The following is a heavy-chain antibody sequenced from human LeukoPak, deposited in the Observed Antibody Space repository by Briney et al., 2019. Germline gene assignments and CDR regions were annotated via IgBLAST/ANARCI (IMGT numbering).Heavy chain of an antibody. CDR2: INPNTGGT. CDR3: ASRKGKMAYQSPFDY. CDR1: GYTFTGYY. D-gene: IGHD5-24*01. J-gene: IGHJ4*02. Sequence: GASVKVSCKASGYTFTGYYMHWVRQAPGQGLEWMGWINPNTGGTNYAQKFQGRVTMTRDTSISTAYMELSRLRSDDTAVYYCASRKGKMAYQSPFDYWGQGTLVTVSS. V-gene: IGHV1-2*02.